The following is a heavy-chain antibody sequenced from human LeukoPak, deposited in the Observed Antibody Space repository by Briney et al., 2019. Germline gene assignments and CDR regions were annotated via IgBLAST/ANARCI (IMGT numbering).Heavy chain of an antibody. J-gene: IGHJ3*02. CDR3: ARDLHYAFDI. CDR1: GFTFSSSW. Sequence: GGSLRLSCAASGFTFSSSWMTWVRQAPGKGLEWVANINQDGSEKHHVDSVKGRFTISKDNAKNSVYLQMNSLRDEDTAVYYCARDLHYAFDIWGQGTMVTASS. V-gene: IGHV3-7*01. CDR2: INQDGSEK. D-gene: IGHD3-10*01.